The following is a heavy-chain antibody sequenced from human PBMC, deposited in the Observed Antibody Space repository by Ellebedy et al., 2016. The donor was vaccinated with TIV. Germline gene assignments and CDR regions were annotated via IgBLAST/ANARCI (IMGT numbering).Heavy chain of an antibody. Sequence: GESLKISCAASGFIFSDYPMNWVRQAPGKGLEWVSAISSSSRSIYYADSVNGRFVISRDNGKNSPFLQMNSLRDEDKAVYYCVREDDTETVTPDYWGQGTQVTVSS. CDR3: VREDDTETVTPDY. CDR1: GFIFSDYP. CDR2: ISSSSRSI. V-gene: IGHV3-21*01. D-gene: IGHD4-23*01. J-gene: IGHJ4*02.